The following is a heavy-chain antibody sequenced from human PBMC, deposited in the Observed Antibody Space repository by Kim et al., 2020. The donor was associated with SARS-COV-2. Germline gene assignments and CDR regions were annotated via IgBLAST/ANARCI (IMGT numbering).Heavy chain of an antibody. J-gene: IGHJ6*02. CDR1: GFTFTSSA. D-gene: IGHD2-21*02. CDR2: IVVGSGNT. Sequence: SVKVSCKASGFTFTSSAVQWVRQARGQRLEWIGWIVVGSGNTNYAQKFQERVTITRDMSTSTAYMELSSLRSEDTAVYYCAAPSPYCGGDCLKYYYYGMDVWGQGTTVTVSS. CDR3: AAPSPYCGGDCLKYYYYGMDV. V-gene: IGHV1-58*01.